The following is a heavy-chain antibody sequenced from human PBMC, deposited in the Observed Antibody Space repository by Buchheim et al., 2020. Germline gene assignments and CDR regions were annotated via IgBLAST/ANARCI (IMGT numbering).Heavy chain of an antibody. J-gene: IGHJ4*02. V-gene: IGHV4-31*03. CDR2: INYSGST. Sequence: QVQLQESGPGLVKPSQTLSLTCTVSGDSISSGGFFWSWIRQHPGKGLEWIGYINYSGSTYYNPSLKSRLTISVDTPQNQFSLKLSSVTAADTAGYYCAICGYHDSSGYYHTFDYWGQGTL. CDR1: GDSISSGGFF. CDR3: AICGYHDSSGYYHTFDY. D-gene: IGHD3-22*01.